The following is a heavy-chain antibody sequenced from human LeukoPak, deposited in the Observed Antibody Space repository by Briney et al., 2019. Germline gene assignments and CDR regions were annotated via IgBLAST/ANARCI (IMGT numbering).Heavy chain of an antibody. CDR2: ISGSGGST. Sequence: GGSLRLSCAASGFTFSSYAMSWVCQAPGKGLEWVSAISGSGGSTYYADSVKGRFTISRDNSKNTLYLQMNSLRAEDTAVYYCARADWDSSGWYYFDYWGQGTLVTVSS. CDR3: ARADWDSSGWYYFDY. D-gene: IGHD6-19*01. V-gene: IGHV3-23*01. J-gene: IGHJ4*02. CDR1: GFTFSSYA.